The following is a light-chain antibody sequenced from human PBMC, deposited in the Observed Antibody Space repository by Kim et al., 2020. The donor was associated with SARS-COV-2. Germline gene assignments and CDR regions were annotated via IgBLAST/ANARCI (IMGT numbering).Light chain of an antibody. CDR2: GAS. Sequence: GSRVTITCRTSQRSASYLHWYQQKRGKAPNLLIYGASSLQGGVPSGFSGSGSAADFTLTISSLHPEDFATYYCQQAYTSWTFGPGTKVDIK. CDR1: QRSASY. CDR3: QQAYTSWT. V-gene: IGKV1-39*01. J-gene: IGKJ1*01.